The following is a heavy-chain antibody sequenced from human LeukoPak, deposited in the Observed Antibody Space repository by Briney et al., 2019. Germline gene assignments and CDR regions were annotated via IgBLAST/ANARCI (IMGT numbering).Heavy chain of an antibody. D-gene: IGHD1-26*01. CDR1: GGSIINSNW. V-gene: IGHV4-4*02. CDR3: ARVSSGATTVDY. CDR2: IYHSGST. J-gene: IGHJ4*02. Sequence: SETLSLTCAVSGGSIINSNWWSWVRQPPGKGLEWIGEIYHSGSTNYNPSLKSRVTISVDKSKNQFSLKLSSVTAADTAVYYCARVSSGATTVDYWGQGTLVTVSS.